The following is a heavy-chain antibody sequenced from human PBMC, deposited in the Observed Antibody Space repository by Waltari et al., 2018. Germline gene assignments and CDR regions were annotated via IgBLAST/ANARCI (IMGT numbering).Heavy chain of an antibody. D-gene: IGHD2-8*01. CDR3: ARHPAMTIMLWYFDL. V-gene: IGHV4-39*01. Sequence: QLQLQESGPGLVKPSETLSLTCTVPGGSISSSSYYWGWIRQPPGKGLEWIGSIYYSGRTYYNPSLKSRVTISVDTSKNQFSLKLSSVTAADTAVYYCARHPAMTIMLWYFDLWGRGTLVTVSS. CDR1: GGSISSSSYY. J-gene: IGHJ2*01. CDR2: IYYSGRT.